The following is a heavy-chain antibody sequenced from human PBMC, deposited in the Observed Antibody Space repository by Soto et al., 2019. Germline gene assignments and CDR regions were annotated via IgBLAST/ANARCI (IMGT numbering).Heavy chain of an antibody. V-gene: IGHV4-38-2*02. D-gene: IGHD2-21*02. CDR1: GYSISSGYY. CDR3: ARASGGHSGFGHLFDQ. Sequence: SETLSLTCTVSGYSISSGYYWSWIRQTPWRVLEWIGSISHSGTSFYNPSLRSRVTISMDTANNHFSLKLNSLTATDTAVYYCARASGGHSGFGHLFDQWGQGTLVTVSS. J-gene: IGHJ5*02. CDR2: ISHSGTS.